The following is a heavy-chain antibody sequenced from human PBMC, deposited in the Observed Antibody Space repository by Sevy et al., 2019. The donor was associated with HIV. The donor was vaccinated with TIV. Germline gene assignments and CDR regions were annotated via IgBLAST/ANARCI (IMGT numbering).Heavy chain of an antibody. J-gene: IGHJ4*02. Sequence: GGSLRLSCAASGFTFSNYWMHWVRQASGKGLVWVSRISSDGSNTDYADSVKGRFTIYRDNAKNTVYLQMNSLGAEDTAVYYCARGIRFSFYCMSVSCYQGAVDFWGQGTLVTVSS. V-gene: IGHV3-74*01. CDR3: ARGIRFSFYCMSVSCYQGAVDF. CDR1: GFTFSNYW. CDR2: ISSDGSNT. D-gene: IGHD2-15*01.